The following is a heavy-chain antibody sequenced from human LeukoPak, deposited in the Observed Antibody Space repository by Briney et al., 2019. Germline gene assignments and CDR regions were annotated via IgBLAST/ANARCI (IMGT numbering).Heavy chain of an antibody. J-gene: IGHJ4*02. D-gene: IGHD3-22*01. CDR1: GYTFTSYG. CDR2: ISAYNGNT. Sequence: GASVKVSCKASGYTFTSYGISWVRQAPGQGLEWMGWISAYNGNTNYAQKLQGRGTMTTDTSTSTAYMELRSLRSDDTAVYYCARLFYYYYDSSGYYFDYWGQGTLVTVSS. CDR3: ARLFYYYYDSSGYYFDY. V-gene: IGHV1-18*01.